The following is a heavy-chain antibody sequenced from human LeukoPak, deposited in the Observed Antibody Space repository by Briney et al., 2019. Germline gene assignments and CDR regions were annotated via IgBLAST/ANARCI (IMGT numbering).Heavy chain of an antibody. V-gene: IGHV1-18*01. D-gene: IGHD3-3*01. CDR3: ARVGLLIFGVGGFDY. CDR2: ISAYKGNT. J-gene: IGHJ4*02. CDR1: GYTFTSYG. Sequence: AASVKVSRKASGYTFTSYGISWVRQAPGQGREGMGWISAYKGNTNYAQKLQGRVTMTTDTSTSTDYMELRTLRSDETAVYYCARVGLLIFGVGGFDYWGQGTLVTVSS.